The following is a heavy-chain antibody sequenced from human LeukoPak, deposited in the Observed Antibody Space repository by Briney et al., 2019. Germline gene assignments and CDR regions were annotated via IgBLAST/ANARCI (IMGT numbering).Heavy chain of an antibody. CDR1: GGSFSGYY. CDR3: ARDQYYDILTGWYYYMDV. Sequence: SETLSLTCAVYGGSFSGYYWSWLRQPPGKGLEWIGEINHSGSTNYNPSLKSRVTISVDTSKNQFSLKLSSVTAADTAVYYCARDQYYDILTGWYYYMDVWGKGTTVTVSS. V-gene: IGHV4-34*01. J-gene: IGHJ6*03. CDR2: INHSGST. D-gene: IGHD3-9*01.